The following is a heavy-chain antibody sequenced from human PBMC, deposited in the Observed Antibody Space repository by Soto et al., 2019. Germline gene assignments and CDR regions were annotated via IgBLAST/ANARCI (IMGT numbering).Heavy chain of an antibody. Sequence: QVQLVESGGGLVKPGGSLRLSCAASGFSFSDYYMTWIRQAPGKGLEWVSYISYSGNDIYYADSVKGRFTISRDNAKNSLYLQMNSLRAEDTAVFYCARGIVGPAAMFGLFDFWGQGSLVTVSS. J-gene: IGHJ4*02. D-gene: IGHD2-2*01. CDR3: ARGIVGPAAMFGLFDF. CDR2: ISYSGNDI. V-gene: IGHV3-11*01. CDR1: GFSFSDYY.